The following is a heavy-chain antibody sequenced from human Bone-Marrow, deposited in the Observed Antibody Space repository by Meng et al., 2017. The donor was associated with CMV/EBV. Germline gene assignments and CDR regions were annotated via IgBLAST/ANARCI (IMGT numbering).Heavy chain of an antibody. CDR3: AKDQGYCSSTSCNYYYYYGMDV. CDR2: ISSSSSYI. Sequence: GESLKISCAASGFTFSSYSMNWVRQAPGKGLEWVSSISSSSSYIYYADSVKGRFTISRDNSKNTLYLQMNSLRAEDTAVYYCAKDQGYCSSTSCNYYYYYGMDVWGQGTTVTVSS. CDR1: GFTFSSYS. J-gene: IGHJ6*02. D-gene: IGHD2-2*01. V-gene: IGHV3-21*04.